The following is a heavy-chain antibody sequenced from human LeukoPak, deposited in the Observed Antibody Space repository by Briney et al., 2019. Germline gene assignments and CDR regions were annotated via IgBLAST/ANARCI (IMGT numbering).Heavy chain of an antibody. Sequence: ASVKVSCKASGYTFTSYGISWVRQAPGQGLEWMGWISAYNGNTNCAQKLQGRVTMTTDTSTSTAYMELRSLRSDDTAVYYCARDWSLGYSYGTFDYWGQGTLVTVSS. J-gene: IGHJ4*02. CDR1: GYTFTSYG. V-gene: IGHV1-18*01. D-gene: IGHD5-18*01. CDR2: ISAYNGNT. CDR3: ARDWSLGYSYGTFDY.